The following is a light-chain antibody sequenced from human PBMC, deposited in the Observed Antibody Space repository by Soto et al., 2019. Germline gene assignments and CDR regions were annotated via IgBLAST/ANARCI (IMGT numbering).Light chain of an antibody. CDR1: QSVLYSSKNKNY. Sequence: DIVMTQSPDSQAVSLGERATINCKSSQSVLYSSKNKNYLTWYQQKPGQPPKLLIYWASTRESGVPDRFSGSGSGTDLTLTISSLQAEDVAVYYCQQYYSSPPTFGQGTKVEIK. J-gene: IGKJ1*01. CDR3: QQYYSSPPT. V-gene: IGKV4-1*01. CDR2: WAS.